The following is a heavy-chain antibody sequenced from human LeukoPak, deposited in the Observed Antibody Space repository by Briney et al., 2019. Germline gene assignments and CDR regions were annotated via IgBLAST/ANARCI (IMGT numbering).Heavy chain of an antibody. D-gene: IGHD6-19*01. CDR1: GFTFSSYE. J-gene: IGHJ4*02. Sequence: PGGSLRLSCAASGFTFSSYEMNWVRQAPGKGLEWVSYISSSGSPIYYADSVKGRFTISRDNSKNTLYLQMNSLRAEDTAVYYCARRSGIAVAGAFDYWGQGTLVTVSS. CDR3: ARRSGIAVAGAFDY. CDR2: ISSSGSPI. V-gene: IGHV3-48*03.